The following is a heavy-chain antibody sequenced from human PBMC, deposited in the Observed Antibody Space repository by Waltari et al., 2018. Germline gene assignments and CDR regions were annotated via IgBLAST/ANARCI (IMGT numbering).Heavy chain of an antibody. Sequence: EVQLLESGGGLVQPGGSLRLSCAASGFTFSSYAMSWVRQAPGKGLEWVSAISGSGGSTYYADSVKGRFTISRDNSKNTLYLQMNSLRSEDTAVYYCQSQDVYCSSTSCKGPYYYYGMDVWGQGTTVTVSS. CDR3: QSQDVYCSSTSCKGPYYYYGMDV. J-gene: IGHJ6*02. D-gene: IGHD2-2*01. V-gene: IGHV3-23*01. CDR2: ISGSGGST. CDR1: GFTFSSYA.